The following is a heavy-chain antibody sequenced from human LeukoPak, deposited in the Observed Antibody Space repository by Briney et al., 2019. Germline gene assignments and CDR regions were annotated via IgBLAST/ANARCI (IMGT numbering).Heavy chain of an antibody. V-gene: IGHV4-59*01. J-gene: IGHJ5*02. CDR3: ARDGMGATRSNRWFDP. CDR2: IYYSGST. CDR1: GGSISSYY. Sequence: SETLSLTCTVSGGSISSYYWSWIRQPPGKGLEWIGYIYYSGSTNYNPSLKSRVTISVDTSKNQFSLKLSSVTAADTAVYYCARDGMGATRSNRWFDPWGQGTLVTVSP. D-gene: IGHD1-26*01.